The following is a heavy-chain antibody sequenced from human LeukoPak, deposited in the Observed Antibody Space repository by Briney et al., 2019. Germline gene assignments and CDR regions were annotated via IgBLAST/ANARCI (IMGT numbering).Heavy chain of an antibody. J-gene: IGHJ4*02. CDR1: GFTVDSSY. CDR3: ARGDDSGYYDYFDY. Sequence: GGSLRLTCAASGFTVDSSYLSWVRQAPGKGLEWVSTIYTGGNTYYAASVKGRFTISRDFSKNTVFLHMNSLRAEDTAMYYCARGDDSGYYDYFDYWGQGALVTVSS. V-gene: IGHV3-53*01. CDR2: IYTGGNT. D-gene: IGHD3-22*01.